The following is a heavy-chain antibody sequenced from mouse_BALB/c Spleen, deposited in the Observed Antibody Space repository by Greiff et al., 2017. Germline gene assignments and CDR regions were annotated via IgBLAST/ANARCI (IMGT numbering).Heavy chain of an antibody. Sequence: QVQLQQSGAELVRPGTSVKVSCKASGYAFTNYLIEWVKQRPGQGLEWIGVINPGSGGTNYNEKFKGKATLTADKSSSTAYMQLSSLTSDDSAVYFCARDREKLLAWFAYWGQGTLVTVSA. CDR2: INPGSGGT. CDR1: GYAFTNYL. D-gene: IGHD2-1*01. J-gene: IGHJ3*01. CDR3: ARDREKLLAWFAY. V-gene: IGHV1-54*01.